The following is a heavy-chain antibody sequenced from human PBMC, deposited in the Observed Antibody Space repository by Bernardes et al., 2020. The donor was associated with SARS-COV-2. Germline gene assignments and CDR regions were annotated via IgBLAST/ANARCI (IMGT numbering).Heavy chain of an antibody. CDR1: GGSISSGRYY. D-gene: IGHD3-16*01. V-gene: IGHV4-61*02. J-gene: IGHJ4*02. CDR3: AAIGGSTSSIDY. CDR2: ISTGGST. Sequence: SETLSLTCTVSGGSISSGRYYWSWIRQPAGKGLEWIGRISTGGSTNYNPSLKSRVTMSVDTSKMQFSLKLSSVTAADTALYYCAAIGGSTSSIDYWGQGTLVTVSS.